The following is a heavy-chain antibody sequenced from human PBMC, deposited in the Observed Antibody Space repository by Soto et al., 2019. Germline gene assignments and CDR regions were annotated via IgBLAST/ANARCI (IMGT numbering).Heavy chain of an antibody. V-gene: IGHV3-23*01. CDR2: IGGGGAT. CDR1: EFTFRGSV. CDR3: AREGFSSGQAGGFDI. J-gene: IGHJ3*02. D-gene: IGHD6-19*01. Sequence: VQVLESGGGLVQPGGSLRLSCTASEFTFRGSVMTWVRQAPGKGLEWVSTIGGGGATPYADSVEGRFTISRDDSKDTLFLQMNSLRAEDTAVYLCAREGFSSGQAGGFDIWGRGTMVTVSS.